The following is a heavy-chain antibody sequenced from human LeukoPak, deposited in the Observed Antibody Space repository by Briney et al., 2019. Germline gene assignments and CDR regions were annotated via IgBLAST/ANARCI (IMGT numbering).Heavy chain of an antibody. Sequence: SETLSLTCTVSGGSISSYYWSWIRQPPGKGLEWIGYIYYSGSTNYNPSLKSRVTISVDTSKNQFSLKLSSVTAADTAVYYCARGGPWFGELLSYYFDYWGQGTLVTVSS. CDR3: ARGGPWFGELLSYYFDY. D-gene: IGHD3-10*01. CDR1: GGSISSYY. CDR2: IYYSGST. V-gene: IGHV4-59*01. J-gene: IGHJ4*02.